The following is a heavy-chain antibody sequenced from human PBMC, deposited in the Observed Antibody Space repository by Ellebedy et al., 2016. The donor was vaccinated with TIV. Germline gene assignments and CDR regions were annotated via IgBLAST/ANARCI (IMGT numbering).Heavy chain of an antibody. CDR2: ITHSGST. Sequence: ESLKISCAASGFTFSDHAMSWVRQPPGKGLEWIGEITHSGSTNYNPSLKNRVTVSVDTSKNQFSLKLSSVTAADTAVYYCARCPGDTAMVTCYFDYWGQGTLVTVSS. D-gene: IGHD5-18*01. V-gene: IGHV4-34*01. CDR3: ARCPGDTAMVTCYFDY. CDR1: GFTFSDHA. J-gene: IGHJ4*02.